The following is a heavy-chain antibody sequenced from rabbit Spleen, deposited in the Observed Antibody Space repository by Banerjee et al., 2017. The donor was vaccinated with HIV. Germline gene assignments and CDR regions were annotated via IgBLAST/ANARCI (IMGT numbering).Heavy chain of an antibody. J-gene: IGHJ4*01. V-gene: IGHV1S45*01. CDR2: INAYTGKP. CDR1: GFSFSSSYW. D-gene: IGHD3-1*01. CDR3: ARDLASVVGWNFNL. Sequence: EESGGGLVQPEGSLTLTCTASGFSFSSSYWICWVRQAPGKGLQWIACINAYTGKPVYATWAKGRFTISRTSSTTVTLQMTGLTAADTATYFCARDLASVVGWNFNLWGPGTLVTVS.